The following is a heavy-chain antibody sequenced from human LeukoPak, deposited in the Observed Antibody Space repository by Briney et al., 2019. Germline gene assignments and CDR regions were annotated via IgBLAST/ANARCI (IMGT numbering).Heavy chain of an antibody. Sequence: ASVKVSCKASGYTFTGYYMHWVRQAPGQGLEWMGWINPNSGGTNYAQKFQGRVTITRDTSISTAYMELSRLRSDDTAVYYCARGVGKAMSIAAPKNTEFDYWGQGTLVTVSS. J-gene: IGHJ4*02. D-gene: IGHD6-6*01. V-gene: IGHV1-2*02. CDR2: INPNSGGT. CDR1: GYTFTGYY. CDR3: ARGVGKAMSIAAPKNTEFDY.